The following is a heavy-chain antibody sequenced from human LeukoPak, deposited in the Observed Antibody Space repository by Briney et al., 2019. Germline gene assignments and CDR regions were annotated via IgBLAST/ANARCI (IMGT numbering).Heavy chain of an antibody. J-gene: IGHJ4*02. Sequence: GGSLRLSCAASGFTFSDFAMQWVRHVPGKGLEFVSGIGRDGVNSYYANSVRDRFTISRDNSKNTLYLQMGSLTTEDMAVYYCARDWLLDYWGEGTLVTLSS. D-gene: IGHD3-9*01. V-gene: IGHV3-64*01. CDR3: ARDWLLDY. CDR2: IGRDGVNS. CDR1: GFTFSDFA.